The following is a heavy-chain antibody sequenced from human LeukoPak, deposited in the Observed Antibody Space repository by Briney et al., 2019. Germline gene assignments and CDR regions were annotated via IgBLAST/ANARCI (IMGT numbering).Heavy chain of an antibody. CDR1: GFTFSSYA. J-gene: IGHJ3*02. V-gene: IGHV3-30-3*01. CDR2: ISYDGSNK. D-gene: IGHD1-26*01. Sequence: PGGSLRLSCAASGFTFSSYAMHWVRQAPGKGLEWVAVISYDGSNKYYADSVKGRFTISRDNSKNTLYLQMNSLRAEDTAVYYCARDVGGAFDIWGQGTMVTVSS. CDR3: ARDVGGAFDI.